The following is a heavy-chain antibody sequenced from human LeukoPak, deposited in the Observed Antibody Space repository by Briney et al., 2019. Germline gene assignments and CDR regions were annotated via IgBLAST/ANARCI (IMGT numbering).Heavy chain of an antibody. D-gene: IGHD1-26*01. J-gene: IGHJ4*02. V-gene: IGHV3-23*01. CDR2: ISGSGGST. Sequence: PGGSLRLSCAASGFTFSSYAMSWVRQAPGKGLEWVSAISGSGGSTYYADSVKGRFTISRDNAKNSLYLQMNSLRAEDTAVYYCARGVGANDYWGQGTLVTVSS. CDR3: ARGVGANDY. CDR1: GFTFSSYA.